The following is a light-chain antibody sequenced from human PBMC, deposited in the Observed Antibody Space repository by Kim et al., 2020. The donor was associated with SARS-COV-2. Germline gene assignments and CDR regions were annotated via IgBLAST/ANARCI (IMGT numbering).Light chain of an antibody. Sequence: ELTQPPSASASLGAAVTLTCTLSSGYSNYQVDWYQQRPGKAPQFLMRVGTSGIVGSKGEGIPDRFSVLGSGLNRFLIIKNIQEEDESDYHCGTDHGGDVWVFGGGTQLTVL. CDR1: SGYSNYQ. J-gene: IGLJ3*02. CDR2: VGTSGIVG. V-gene: IGLV9-49*03. CDR3: GTDHGGDVWV.